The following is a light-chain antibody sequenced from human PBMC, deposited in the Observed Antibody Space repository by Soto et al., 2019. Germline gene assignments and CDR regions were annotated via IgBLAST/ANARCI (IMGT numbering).Light chain of an antibody. Sequence: QSALTQPASVSGSPGQSITISCHGTSSDVGGYNYVSWYQQHPGKAPKLMIYDVSNRPSGVSNRFSGSKSGNTASLTISGLQAEDEADYYCSSYTSSSTVVFGGGTKLTVL. V-gene: IGLV2-14*01. CDR1: SSDVGGYNY. J-gene: IGLJ2*01. CDR3: SSYTSSSTVV. CDR2: DVS.